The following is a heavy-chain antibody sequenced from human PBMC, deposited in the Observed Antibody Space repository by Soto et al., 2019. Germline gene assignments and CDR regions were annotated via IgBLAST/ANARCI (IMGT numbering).Heavy chain of an antibody. Sequence: HVQLQESGPGLVKPSETLSLTCTVSGGSIRDYYWVWIRKPPGKGLEWIGSIFYTGSTDSNPSLTRRVSISLATSKNQFSRNLGSVTAADAAVYYCARVNRGAFDYWGQGALVTVSS. J-gene: IGHJ4*02. CDR3: ARVNRGAFDY. V-gene: IGHV4-59*01. CDR1: GGSIRDYY. CDR2: IFYTGST.